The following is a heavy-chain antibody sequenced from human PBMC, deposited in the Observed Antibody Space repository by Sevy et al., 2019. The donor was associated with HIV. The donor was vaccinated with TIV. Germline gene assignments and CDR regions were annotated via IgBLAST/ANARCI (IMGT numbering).Heavy chain of an antibody. CDR2: ISSSSSYI. D-gene: IGHD1-7*01. CDR3: ARVRENYNWNYFSNSYGMDV. CDR1: GFTFSSYS. V-gene: IGHV3-21*01. J-gene: IGHJ6*02. Sequence: GGSLRLSCAASGFTFSSYSMNWVRQAPGKGLEWVSSISSSSSYIYYADSVKGRFTISRDNAKNSLYLQMNSLRAEDTAVYYCARVRENYNWNYFSNSYGMDVWGQGTTVTVSS.